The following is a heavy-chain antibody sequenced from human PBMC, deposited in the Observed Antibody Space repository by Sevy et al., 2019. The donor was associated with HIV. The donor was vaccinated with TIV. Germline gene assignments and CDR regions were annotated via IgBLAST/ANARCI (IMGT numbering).Heavy chain of an antibody. D-gene: IGHD2-21*02. V-gene: IGHV3-53*01. CDR1: GFTVSSNY. CDR3: ARDGGGTYCGGACYSVDYYYGMDV. Sequence: LSLTCAASGFTVSSNYMSWVRQAPGKGLEWVSVIYSGGSTYCGDSVKGRFTISRDNSKNTLYLQMNSLRAEDTAVYYCARDGGGTYCGGACYSVDYYYGMDVWGQGTTVTVSS. J-gene: IGHJ6*02. CDR2: IYSGGST.